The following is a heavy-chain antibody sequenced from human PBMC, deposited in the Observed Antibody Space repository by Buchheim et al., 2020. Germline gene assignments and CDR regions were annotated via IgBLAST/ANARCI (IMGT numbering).Heavy chain of an antibody. D-gene: IGHD2-21*01. Sequence: QVQLQESGPGLVKPSDTLSLTCAVSGYSISNSHWWGWVRQPPGKGLEWIGYIYYSGSTYYNPSLKSRGTMSVDTSKNQFSPMLYSVTAVDTAVYFCARSDGRGTYFDYWGQGTL. V-gene: IGHV4-28*01. CDR3: ARSDGRGTYFDY. CDR1: GYSISNSHW. CDR2: IYYSGST. J-gene: IGHJ4*02.